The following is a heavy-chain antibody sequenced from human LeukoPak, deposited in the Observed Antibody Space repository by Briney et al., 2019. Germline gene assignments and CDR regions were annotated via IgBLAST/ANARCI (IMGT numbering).Heavy chain of an antibody. V-gene: IGHV3-64D*09. D-gene: IGHD3-10*01. CDR3: VKECITMVRGVFDY. J-gene: IGHJ4*02. Sequence: GGSLRLSCSASGFTFSSYAMHWVRQAPGKGLEYVSAISSNGGSTYYADSVKGRFTISRDNSKNTLYLQMSSLRAEDTAVYYCVKECITMVRGVFDYWGQGTLVTVSS. CDR2: ISSNGGST. CDR1: GFTFSSYA.